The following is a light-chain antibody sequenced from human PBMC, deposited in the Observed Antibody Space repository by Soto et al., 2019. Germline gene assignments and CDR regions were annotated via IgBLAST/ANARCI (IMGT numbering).Light chain of an antibody. CDR1: QTISSW. CDR3: QHYSSYSEA. CDR2: KAS. J-gene: IGKJ1*01. V-gene: IGKV1-5*03. Sequence: DIQMTQSPSTLSGSVGDRVTITRRASQTISSWLAWYQQKPGKAPKLLIYKASTLKSGVPSRFSGSGSGTEFTLTISSLQPDDFATYYCQHYSSYSEAFGQGTKVELK.